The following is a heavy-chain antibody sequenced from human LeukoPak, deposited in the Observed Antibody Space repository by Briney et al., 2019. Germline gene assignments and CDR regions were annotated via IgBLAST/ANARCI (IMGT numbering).Heavy chain of an antibody. CDR1: GGSISSSSYY. V-gene: IGHV4-39*07. J-gene: IGHJ4*02. CDR2: INHSGST. D-gene: IGHD5-18*01. Sequence: SETLSLTCTVSGGSISSSSYYWSWIRQPPGKGLEWIGEINHSGSTNYNPSLKSRVTISVDTSKNQFSLKLSSVTAADTAVYYCARTRSYGYSSWEYFDYWGQGTLVTVSS. CDR3: ARTRSYGYSSWEYFDY.